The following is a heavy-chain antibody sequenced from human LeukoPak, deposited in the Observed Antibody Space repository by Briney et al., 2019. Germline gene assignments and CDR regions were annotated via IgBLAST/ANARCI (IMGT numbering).Heavy chain of an antibody. Sequence: SQTLSLTCAISGDRVSTNTAAWSWIWQSPSRGLEWLGRTYYRSKWYNYYAGSVRSRIIFNPDTSKNQFSLQLNSVTPEDTAVYYCAREKVVIAATHYYGMDVWGQGTTVTVSS. J-gene: IGHJ6*02. V-gene: IGHV6-1*01. CDR3: AREKVVIAATHYYGMDV. D-gene: IGHD2-15*01. CDR1: GDRVSTNTAA. CDR2: TYYRSKWYN.